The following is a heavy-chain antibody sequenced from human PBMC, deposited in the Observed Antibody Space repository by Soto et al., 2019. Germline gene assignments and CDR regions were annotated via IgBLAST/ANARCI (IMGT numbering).Heavy chain of an antibody. J-gene: IGHJ4*02. D-gene: IGHD3-3*01. CDR1: GLTFSSYA. Sequence: PGGSLRLSCAASGLTFSSYAMHWVRQAPGKGLEWVAVISYDGSNKYYADSVKGRFTISRDNSKNTLYLQMNSLRAEDTAVYYCARGVGFLEWLDYWGQGXLVTVSS. CDR2: ISYDGSNK. V-gene: IGHV3-30-3*01. CDR3: ARGVGFLEWLDY.